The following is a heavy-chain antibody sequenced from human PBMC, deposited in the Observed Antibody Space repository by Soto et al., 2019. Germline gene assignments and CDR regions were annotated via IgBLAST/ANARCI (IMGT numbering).Heavy chain of an antibody. CDR2: INAGNGNT. J-gene: IGHJ3*02. D-gene: IGHD4-17*01. V-gene: IGHV1-3*01. Sequence: GASVKVSCKASGYTFTSYAMHWVRQAPGQRLEWMGWINAGNGNTKYSQKFQGRVTITRDTSANTAYMELRSLLSEDTAVYYCARGHEYGGNSDAFDIWGQGTVVTVSS. CDR1: GYTFTSYA. CDR3: ARGHEYGGNSDAFDI.